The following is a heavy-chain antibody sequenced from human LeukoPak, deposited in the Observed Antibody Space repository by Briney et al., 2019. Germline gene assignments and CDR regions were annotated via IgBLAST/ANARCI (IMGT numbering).Heavy chain of an antibody. CDR1: GFTRRYD. J-gene: IGHJ4*02. Sequence: GGSLRLSCVASGFTRRYDIHWVRQATGKRLEWVSVIGTEGDTYHADSVKGRFTISRENDKNSAYLQMNSLRAEDTAVYYCARDQRQEGGSLDYWGQGTLVTVSS. CDR3: ARDQRQEGGSLDY. V-gene: IGHV3-13*01. CDR2: IGTEGDT. D-gene: IGHD1-26*01.